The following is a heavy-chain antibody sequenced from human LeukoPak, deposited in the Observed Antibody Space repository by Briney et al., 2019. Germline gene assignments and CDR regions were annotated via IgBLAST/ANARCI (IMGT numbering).Heavy chain of an antibody. CDR2: IWYDGSNK. V-gene: IGHV3-33*01. CDR1: GFTFSSYG. CDR3: ARDRIPRAYYYYGMDV. Sequence: GGSLRLSYAASGFTFSSYGMHWVRQAPGKGLEWVAVIWYDGSNKYYADSVKGRFTISRDNSKNTLYLQMNSLRAEDTAVYYCARDRIPRAYYYYGMDVWGQGTTVTVSS. D-gene: IGHD5-18*01. J-gene: IGHJ6*02.